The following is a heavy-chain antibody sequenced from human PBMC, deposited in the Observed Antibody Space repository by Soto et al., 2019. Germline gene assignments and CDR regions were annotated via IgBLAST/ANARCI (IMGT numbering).Heavy chain of an antibody. CDR1: GFTLSLYT. D-gene: IGHD2-8*02. V-gene: IGHV3-21*06. CDR2: TLGVSDDR. CDR3: ARFACITDIVLLGEDD. Sequence: EGQLLESGGGLVKAGGSLRLSCAASGFTLSLYTINWVRQAPGKGLEWVSTLGVSDDRFYADSVKGRFTISRDNAKNTLYLEMHGLRSDDTAVYYCARFACITDIVLLGEDDWGQGTLVTVSS. J-gene: IGHJ1*01.